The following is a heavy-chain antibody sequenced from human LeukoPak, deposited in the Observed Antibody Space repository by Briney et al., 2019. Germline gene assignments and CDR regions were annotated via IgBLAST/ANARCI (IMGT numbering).Heavy chain of an antibody. V-gene: IGHV1-69*13. D-gene: IGHD3-22*01. CDR2: IIPIFGTA. CDR1: GGTFSSCA. J-gene: IGHJ4*02. Sequence: SVKVSCKASGGTFSSCAISWVRQAPGQGLEWMGGIIPIFGTANYAQKFQGRVTITADESTSTAYMELSSLRSEDTAVYYCARDPVRGSSGYNDYWGQGTLVTVSS. CDR3: ARDPVRGSSGYNDY.